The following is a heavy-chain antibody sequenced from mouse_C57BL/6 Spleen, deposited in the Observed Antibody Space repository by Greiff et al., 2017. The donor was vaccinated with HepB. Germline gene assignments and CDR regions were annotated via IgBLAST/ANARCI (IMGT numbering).Heavy chain of an antibody. CDR2: IDPANGNT. J-gene: IGHJ3*01. V-gene: IGHV14-3*01. D-gene: IGHD1-1*01. CDR1: GFNIKNTY. CDR3: ADDYYGSSSAWFAY. Sequence: EVQLQQSVAELVRPGASVKLSCTASGFNIKNTYMHWVKQRPEQGLEWIGRIDPANGNTKYAPKFQGKATITADTSSNTAYLQLSSLASEDTAIYYCADDYYGSSSAWFAYWGQGTLVTVSA.